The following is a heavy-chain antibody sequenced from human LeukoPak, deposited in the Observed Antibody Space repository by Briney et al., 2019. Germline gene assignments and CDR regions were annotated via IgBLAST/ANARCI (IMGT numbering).Heavy chain of an antibody. J-gene: IGHJ4*02. CDR2: ISYDGSNK. D-gene: IGHD6-19*01. V-gene: IGHV3-30*04. CDR3: ARDYSSGWYVVDY. Sequence: GGSLRLSCAASGFTFSSYAMHWVRQAPGKGLEWVAVISYDGSNKYYADSVKGRFTISRDNSKNTLYLQMNSLRAEDTAVYYCARDYSSGWYVVDYWGQGTLVTVSS. CDR1: GFTFSSYA.